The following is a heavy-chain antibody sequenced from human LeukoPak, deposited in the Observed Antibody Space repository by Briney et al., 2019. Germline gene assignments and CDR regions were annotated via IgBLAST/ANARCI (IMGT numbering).Heavy chain of an antibody. D-gene: IGHD3-22*01. Sequence: GGSLRLSCAASGFTFSSYAVSWVRQAPGKGLEWVSGISGSGGSTYYVDSVKGRFTISRDNSKNTLYLQMNSLRAEDTAVYYCATNPPYDSSGYRYYYYYMYVWAKGTTVTVSS. J-gene: IGHJ6*03. CDR3: ATNPPYDSSGYRYYYYYMYV. CDR1: GFTFSSYA. V-gene: IGHV3-23*01. CDR2: ISGSGGST.